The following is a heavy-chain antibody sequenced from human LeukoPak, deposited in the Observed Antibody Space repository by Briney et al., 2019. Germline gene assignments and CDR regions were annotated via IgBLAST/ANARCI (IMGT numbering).Heavy chain of an antibody. V-gene: IGHV3-33*01. CDR1: GFTFSTYA. CDR2: IWYDGSVK. J-gene: IGHJ4*02. CDR3: ARDRGARYFEY. Sequence: GGSLRLSCAASGFTFSTYAMHWVRHALGKGLEWVAIIWYDGSVKHFADSVKGQFTISRDNSKNTLYLQMNSLRAEDTAVYYCARDRGARYFEYWGQGTLVTVSS.